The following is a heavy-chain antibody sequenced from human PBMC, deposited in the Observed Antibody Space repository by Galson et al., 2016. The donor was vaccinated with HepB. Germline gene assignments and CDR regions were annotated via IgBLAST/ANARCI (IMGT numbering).Heavy chain of an antibody. V-gene: IGHV4-39*01. CDR1: DGSISSRSYY. Sequence: LSLTCTVSDGSISSRSYYWGWIRQSPGKGLEWIGSIFYSGSTYYNPTLKSRVTMSVDTSTNQFSLKLTSVTAADTAVYYCARRDSSTWSRVVWFDPWGQGTLVTVSS. CDR3: ARRDSSTWSRVVWFDP. D-gene: IGHD2-2*01. J-gene: IGHJ5*02. CDR2: IFYSGST.